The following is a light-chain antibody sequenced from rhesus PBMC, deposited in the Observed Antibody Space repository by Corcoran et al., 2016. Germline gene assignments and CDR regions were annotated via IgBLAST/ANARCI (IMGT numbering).Light chain of an antibody. CDR3: FQYAVRPFT. CDR2: KSS. CDR1: QTIYSW. J-gene: IGKJ3*01. V-gene: IGKV1-22*01. Sequence: DIQMTQSPSSLSASVGDTVTITCRASQTIYSWLDWYQPKPGKAPKLLSSKSSILQSGVPSMFTGGGSGTDVTLTVSNLQPEDFALYFWFQYAVRPFTFGPGTKLEIK.